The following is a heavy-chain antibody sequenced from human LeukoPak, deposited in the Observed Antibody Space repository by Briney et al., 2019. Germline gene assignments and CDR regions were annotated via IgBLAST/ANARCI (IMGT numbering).Heavy chain of an antibody. J-gene: IGHJ4*02. Sequence: GGSLRLSCTASGFTLGSHDMHWVRQIPGQGLEGVAAVSSGFHAFFADSVQGRFTVSREDARNSLYLQMNSLRAGDTAVYYCAIIPNLDSDYFDAKSALNWGQGTLVTVAS. CDR2: VSSGFHA. CDR3: AIIPNLDSDYFDAKSALN. CDR1: GFTLGSHD. V-gene: IGHV3-13*01. D-gene: IGHD4-11*01.